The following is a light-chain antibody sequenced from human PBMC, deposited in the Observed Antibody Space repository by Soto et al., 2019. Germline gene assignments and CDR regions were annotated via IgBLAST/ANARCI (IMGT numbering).Light chain of an antibody. CDR3: QQRSNWPH. Sequence: EIVLTQSPATLSVSPGERVTLSCRASQGIGSTLAWYRQQPGQAPGLLIYDSNIRATGVPARFSGSGSGTDFSLTISRLEPEDFAVYYCQQRSNWPHFGQGTRLEI. V-gene: IGKV3D-11*03. CDR2: DSN. J-gene: IGKJ5*01. CDR1: QGIGST.